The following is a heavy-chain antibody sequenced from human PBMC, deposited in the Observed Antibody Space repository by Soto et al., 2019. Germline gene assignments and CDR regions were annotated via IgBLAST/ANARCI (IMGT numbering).Heavy chain of an antibody. CDR3: AKDDDRPYNDLDM. CDR2: ILHDVGDQ. V-gene: IGHV3-33*03. D-gene: IGHD3-22*01. J-gene: IGHJ3*02. CDR1: GFTFSKYG. Sequence: QVQLVESGGGVVQPGRSLRLSCAASGFTFSKYGMHWVRQAPGKGLEWVAGILHDVGDQRYGASVKGRFTISRDNSKNTLYLQINSLRVDDTAVYDCAKDDDRPYNDLDMWGLATTFTVSS.